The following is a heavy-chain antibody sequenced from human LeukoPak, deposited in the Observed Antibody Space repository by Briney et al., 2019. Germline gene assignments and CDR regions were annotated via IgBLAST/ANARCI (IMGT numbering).Heavy chain of an antibody. CDR3: ARSGYNWYFDL. CDR1: GGSISSYY. J-gene: IGHJ2*01. Sequence: SETLSLTCTVSGGSISSYYWSWIRQPPGKGLEWIGYIYYSGSTNYNPSLKSRVTISVDTSKNQFSLKLSSVTAADTAVYYCARSGYNWYFDLWGRGTLVTVSS. D-gene: IGHD3-16*02. CDR2: IYYSGST. V-gene: IGHV4-59*01.